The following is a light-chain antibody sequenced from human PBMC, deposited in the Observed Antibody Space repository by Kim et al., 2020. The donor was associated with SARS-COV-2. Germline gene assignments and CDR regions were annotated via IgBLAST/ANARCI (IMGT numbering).Light chain of an antibody. J-gene: IGKJ4*01. V-gene: IGKV3-15*01. CDR1: QSVSQN. CDR3: QQYENWLT. CDR2: GAS. Sequence: SGSPGERVTPSCRASQSVSQNLAWYQQKPGQAPRLLIYGASTRATGIPVRFIGSGSGTAFTLTITSLQSEDSALYYCQQYENWLTFGGGTKVDIK.